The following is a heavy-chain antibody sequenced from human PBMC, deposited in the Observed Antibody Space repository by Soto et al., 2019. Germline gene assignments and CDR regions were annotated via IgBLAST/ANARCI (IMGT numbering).Heavy chain of an antibody. CDR1: GYTFTYFA. Sequence: ASVKVSCKASGYTFTYFAIHWVRQAPGQRLEWMGWISTGNGNTKYSQKFQGRVTINRDTSASTVYIELSSVTAADTAVYYCARLESLLRSGPEWENNSFHIWGQGTMVTVSS. V-gene: IGHV1-3*04. CDR2: ISTGNGNT. CDR3: ARLESLLRSGPEWENNSFHI. D-gene: IGHD1-26*01. J-gene: IGHJ3*02.